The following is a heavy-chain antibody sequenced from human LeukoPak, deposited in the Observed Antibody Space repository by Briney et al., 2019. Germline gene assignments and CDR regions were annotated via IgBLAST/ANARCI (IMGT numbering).Heavy chain of an antibody. Sequence: GGSLRLSCAASGFTFSSYGMHWVRQAPGKGLEWGAVIWYDGSNKYYADSVKGRFTISRDNSKNTLYLQMNSLRAEDTAVYYCARDEAYCGGDCYPLYWGQGTLVTVSS. CDR3: ARDEAYCGGDCYPLY. D-gene: IGHD2-21*02. J-gene: IGHJ4*02. V-gene: IGHV3-33*01. CDR1: GFTFSSYG. CDR2: IWYDGSNK.